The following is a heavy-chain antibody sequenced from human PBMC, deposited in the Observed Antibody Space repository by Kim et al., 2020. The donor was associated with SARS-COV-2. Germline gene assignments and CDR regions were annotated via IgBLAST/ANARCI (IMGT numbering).Heavy chain of an antibody. Sequence: GGSLRLSCAASGFPFSNHAMSWVRQAPGKGLEWVSVFGSTSAYIVYGDSVRGCFTTSRDNSKNTVYLQMNSLRADDTAVYYCAKGGDRTPGNFDSWGPGT. V-gene: IGHV3-23*01. CDR3: AKGGDRTPGNFDS. J-gene: IGHJ4*02. D-gene: IGHD2-2*01. CDR1: GFPFSNHA. CDR2: FGSTSAYI.